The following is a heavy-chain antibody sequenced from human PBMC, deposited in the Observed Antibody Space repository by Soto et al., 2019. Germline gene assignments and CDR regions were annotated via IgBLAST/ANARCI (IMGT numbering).Heavy chain of an antibody. Sequence: PGESLKISWKGSGYSFTSCWISWVRQMPGKGLEWMGRIDPSDSYTNYSPSFQGHVTISADKSISTAYPQWSSLRASDTAMYYCARGGSHDDYWGRGTLVTVSS. J-gene: IGHJ4*02. CDR1: GYSFTSCW. D-gene: IGHD2-15*01. CDR2: IDPSDSYT. V-gene: IGHV5-10-1*01. CDR3: ARGGSHDDY.